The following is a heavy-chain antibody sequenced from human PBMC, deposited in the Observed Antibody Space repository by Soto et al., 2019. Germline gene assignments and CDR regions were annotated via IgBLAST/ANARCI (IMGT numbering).Heavy chain of an antibody. CDR3: ARGLITSSGYDY. CDR1: GGSISSYY. CDR2: IYYSGST. V-gene: IGHV4-59*01. D-gene: IGHD3-22*01. Sequence: SETLSHTCTVSGGSISSYYWSWIRQPPGKGLEWIGYIYYSGSTNYNPSLKSRVTISVDTSKNQFSLKLSSVTAADTAVYYCARGLITSSGYDYWGQGTLVTVSS. J-gene: IGHJ4*02.